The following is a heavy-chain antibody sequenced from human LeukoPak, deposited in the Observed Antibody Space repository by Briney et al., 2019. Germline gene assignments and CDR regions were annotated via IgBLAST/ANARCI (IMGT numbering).Heavy chain of an antibody. J-gene: IGHJ5*02. CDR2: ISYDGSNK. CDR1: GFRFNSYP. V-gene: IGHV3-30-3*01. Sequence: PGGSLRLSRTASGFRFNSYPLHWVRQAPGKGLEWVAVISYDGSNKYYADSVKGRFTISRDNSKNTLYLQMNSLRADDTAVYYCARDGLLTGSLGGGWFHPWGQGTLVTVSS. D-gene: IGHD1-20*01. CDR3: ARDGLLTGSLGGGWFHP.